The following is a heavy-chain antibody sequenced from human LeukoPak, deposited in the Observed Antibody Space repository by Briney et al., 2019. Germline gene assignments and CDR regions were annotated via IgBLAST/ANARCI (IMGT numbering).Heavy chain of an antibody. V-gene: IGHV4-39*01. CDR3: ARQEVEMATIRSFDY. CDR2: IYYSGST. Sequence: SETLSLTCTVSGGSISSSGYYWGWIRQPPGKGLEWIGSIYYSGSTYYNPSLKSRVTISVDTSKNQFSLKLTSVTAADTAVYYCARQEVEMATIRSFDYWGQGTLVTVSS. D-gene: IGHD5-24*01. J-gene: IGHJ4*02. CDR1: GGSISSSGYY.